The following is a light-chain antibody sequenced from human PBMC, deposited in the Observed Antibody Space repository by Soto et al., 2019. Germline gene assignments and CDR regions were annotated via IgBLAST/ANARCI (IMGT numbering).Light chain of an antibody. J-gene: IGLJ1*01. V-gene: IGLV2-23*01. CDR3: CSYEPSSTYV. Sequence: QSVLTQPASVAGSPGQSSTICCTGTSSDVGSYNLVSWYQHHPGKTPKLMIYEGSRRPSGVSNRFSASKSGNTASLTISGLQAEDEAEYYCCSYEPSSTYVFGSGTKVTVL. CDR2: EGS. CDR1: SSDVGSYNL.